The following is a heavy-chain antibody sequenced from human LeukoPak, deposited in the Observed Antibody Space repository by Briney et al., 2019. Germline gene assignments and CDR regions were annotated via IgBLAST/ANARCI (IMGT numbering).Heavy chain of an antibody. CDR3: TRTIAARRYYYMDV. Sequence: GGSLRLSCAASGFTFMTYWMSWVRQAPGKGLEWVGRIKSKTDGGATDYAAPVKGRFTISRDDSKNTLYLQMNSLKTEDTAVYYCTRTIAARRYYYMDVWGKGTTVTVSS. J-gene: IGHJ6*03. D-gene: IGHD6-6*01. CDR2: IKSKTDGGAT. CDR1: GFTFMTYW. V-gene: IGHV3-15*01.